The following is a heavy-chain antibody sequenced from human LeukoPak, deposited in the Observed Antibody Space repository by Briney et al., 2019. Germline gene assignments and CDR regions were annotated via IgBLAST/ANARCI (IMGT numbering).Heavy chain of an antibody. CDR1: GGSISSSSYY. CDR2: IYYSGST. D-gene: IGHD5-18*01. J-gene: IGHJ2*01. CDR3: VRHTVLVYSYGLNWYFDL. Sequence: SETLSLTCTVSGGSISSSSYYWGWIRQPPGKGLEWIGNIYYSGSTYYNPSLKSRVTISGDTSKNQFSLKLSSVTAADTAVYYCVRHTVLVYSYGLNWYFDLWGRGTLVTVSS. V-gene: IGHV4-39*01.